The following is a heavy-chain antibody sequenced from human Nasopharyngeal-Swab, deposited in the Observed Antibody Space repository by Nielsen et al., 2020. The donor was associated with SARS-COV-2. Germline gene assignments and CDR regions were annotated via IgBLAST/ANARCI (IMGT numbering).Heavy chain of an antibody. V-gene: IGHV1-69*13. J-gene: IGHJ6*03. CDR1: GGTFSSYA. CDR2: IIPIFGTA. Sequence: SVKVSCKASGGTFSSYAISWVRQAPGQGLEWMGGIIPIFGTANYAQKFQGRVTITADESTSTAYMELSSLRSEDTAVYYCARSIAARVYYYYYMDVWDKGTTVTVSS. D-gene: IGHD6-6*01. CDR3: ARSIAARVYYYYYMDV.